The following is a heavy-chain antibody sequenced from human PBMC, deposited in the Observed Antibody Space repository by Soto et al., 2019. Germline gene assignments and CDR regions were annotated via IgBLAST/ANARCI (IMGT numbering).Heavy chain of an antibody. CDR3: ARRKPPDY. CDR2: INHSGST. CDR1: GGSFSGYY. V-gene: IGHV4-34*01. Sequence: QVQLQQWGAGLLKPSETLSLTCAVYGGSFSGYYWSWIRQPPGKGLEWIGEINHSGSTNYNPSLKSRVTISVDTSKNQFSLKLSSVTAADTAVYYCARRKPPDYWGQGTLVTVSS. J-gene: IGHJ4*02.